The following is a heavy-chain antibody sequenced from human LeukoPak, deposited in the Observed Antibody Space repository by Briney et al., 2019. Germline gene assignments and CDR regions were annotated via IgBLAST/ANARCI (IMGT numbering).Heavy chain of an antibody. D-gene: IGHD6-13*01. J-gene: IGHJ4*02. CDR3: AKDHPGYSSSWGGY. CDR2: IRYDGSNK. V-gene: IGHV3-30*02. Sequence: PGGSLRLSCSASGFTFSNYGMHWVRQAPGKGLEWVAFIRYDGSNKYYADSVKGRFTISRDNSKNTLYLQMNSLRAEDTAVYYCAKDHPGYSSSWGGYWGQGTLVTVSS. CDR1: GFTFSNYG.